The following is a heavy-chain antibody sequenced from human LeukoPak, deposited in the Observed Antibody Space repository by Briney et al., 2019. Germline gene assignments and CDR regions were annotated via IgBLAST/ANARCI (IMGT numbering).Heavy chain of an antibody. CDR2: IYYSGNT. J-gene: IGHJ4*02. V-gene: IGHV4-39*07. CDR1: GGSISSGSYY. Sequence: SETLSLTCTVSGGSISSGSYYWGWIRQSPGKGLEWIGSIYYSGNTYYNPSLKSRVTISVDTSKNQFSLKLSSVTAADTAVYYCASASYGSGSLDYWGQGTLVTVSS. D-gene: IGHD3-10*01. CDR3: ASASYGSGSLDY.